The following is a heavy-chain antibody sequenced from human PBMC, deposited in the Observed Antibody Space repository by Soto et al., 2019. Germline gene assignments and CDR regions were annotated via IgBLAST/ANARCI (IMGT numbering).Heavy chain of an antibody. J-gene: IGHJ5*02. Sequence: QVQLVQSGAEVKKPGSSVKVSCKASGGTFSSYAISWVRQAPGQGLEWMGGIIPISGTANYAQKFQGRVTITADESTSTAYMELSSLRSEDTAVYYCARPTRYYYDSSGQSAWFDPWGQGTLVTVSS. CDR3: ARPTRYYYDSSGQSAWFDP. V-gene: IGHV1-69*12. D-gene: IGHD3-22*01. CDR2: IIPISGTA. CDR1: GGTFSSYA.